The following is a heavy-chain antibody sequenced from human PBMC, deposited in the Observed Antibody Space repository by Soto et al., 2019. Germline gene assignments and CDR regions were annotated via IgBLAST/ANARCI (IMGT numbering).Heavy chain of an antibody. V-gene: IGHV3-23*01. D-gene: IGHD3-16*01. CDR3: VKYTVTEDMGES. CDR2: VSRAGTYT. CDR1: GFTFSSYA. J-gene: IGHJ5*02. Sequence: EVQLLESGGDVVRPGGSLRLSCAASGFTFSSYAMGWVRQAPGKGLEWVAGVSRAGTYTFYADSVRGRFSISRDNSRDTVDLYMNALGGDDTLVYFCVKYTVTEDMGESWGQGTLVSVSS.